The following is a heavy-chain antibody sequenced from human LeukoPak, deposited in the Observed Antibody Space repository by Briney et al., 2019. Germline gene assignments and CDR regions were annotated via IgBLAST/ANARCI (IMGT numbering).Heavy chain of an antibody. CDR2: VYGGGST. CDR1: GGSISSYY. D-gene: IGHD2-15*01. V-gene: IGHV4-4*07. CDR3: ARSKGLRTYYYYMDV. Sequence: SETLSLTCTVSGGSISSYYLSWIRQPAGKGLEWIGRVYGGGSTTYNPSLKSRVTMSVDTSKNQFSLKLSSVTAADTAVYYCARSKGLRTYYYYMDVWGKGTTVTISS. J-gene: IGHJ6*03.